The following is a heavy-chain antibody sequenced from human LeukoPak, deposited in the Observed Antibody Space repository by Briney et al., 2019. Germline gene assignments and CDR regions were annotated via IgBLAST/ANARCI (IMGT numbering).Heavy chain of an antibody. CDR2: INPNSGGT. D-gene: IGHD3-10*01. Sequence: GASVKVSCKASGYTFTGYYMHWVRQAPEQGLEWMGRINPNSGGTNYAQKFQGRVTITRDTSISTAYMELSRLRSDDTAVYYCARDRSPRKYYGSGSYSEFDYWGQGTLVTVSS. V-gene: IGHV1-2*06. CDR1: GYTFTGYY. CDR3: ARDRSPRKYYGSGSYSEFDY. J-gene: IGHJ4*02.